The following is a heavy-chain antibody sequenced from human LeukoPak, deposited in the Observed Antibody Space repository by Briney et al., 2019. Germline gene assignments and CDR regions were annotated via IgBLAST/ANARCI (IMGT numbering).Heavy chain of an antibody. CDR1: GGSISSYY. J-gene: IGHJ5*02. CDR3: ARGEWELLNPLNNWFDP. V-gene: IGHV4-59*01. CDR2: IYYSGST. Sequence: SETLSLTCTVSGGSISSYYWSWIRQPPGEGLEWIGYIYYSGSTNYNPSLKSRVTISVDTSKNQFSLKLSSVTAADTAVYYCARGEWELLNPLNNWFDPWGQGTLVTVSS. D-gene: IGHD1-26*01.